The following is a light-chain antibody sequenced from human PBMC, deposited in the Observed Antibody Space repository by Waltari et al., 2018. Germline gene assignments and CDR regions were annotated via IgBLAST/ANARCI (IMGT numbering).Light chain of an antibody. J-gene: IGLJ1*01. CDR1: SSNVGSNA. V-gene: IGLV1-44*01. Sequence: QSVLTQPPSASGTPGQRVTISCSGSSSNVGSNAVNWYHQLPGTAPKLLIFNDADRPSGVPGRFSGSRSATSASLAISGLQSDDESTYYCASWDDRLDAYVFGTGTWVTVL. CDR2: NDA. CDR3: ASWDDRLDAYV.